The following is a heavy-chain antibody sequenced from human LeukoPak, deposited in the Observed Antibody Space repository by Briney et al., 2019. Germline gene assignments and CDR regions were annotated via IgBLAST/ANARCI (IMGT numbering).Heavy chain of an antibody. CDR2: ITSDGGST. J-gene: IGHJ4*02. CDR3: VRVSPGRYQGY. V-gene: IGHV3-64D*09. Sequence: PGGSLRLSCSASGFTFSTCDMHWVRQAPGKGLEYVSGITSDGGSTYYADSVKDRFTISRDNSKNTLDLQMSSLRTEDTALYYCVRVSPGRYQGYWGQGTLVTVSS. D-gene: IGHD3-10*01. CDR1: GFTFSTCD.